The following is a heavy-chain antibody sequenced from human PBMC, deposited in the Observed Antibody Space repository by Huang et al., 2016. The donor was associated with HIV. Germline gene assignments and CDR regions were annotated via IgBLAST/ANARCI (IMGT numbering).Heavy chain of an antibody. J-gene: IGHJ4*02. CDR1: GFTFSSYN. D-gene: IGHD3-10*01. V-gene: IGHV3-48*01. Sequence: EVQLVESGGGLVQPGGSLRLSCAASGFTFSSYNMNWVRQAPGKGLEWVSYISSSSSTIYYADSVRGRFTISRDNAKNSLYLQMKSLRAEDTAVYYCARVRWFGELFWAPFDYWGQGTLVTVSS. CDR2: ISSSSSTI. CDR3: ARVRWFGELFWAPFDY.